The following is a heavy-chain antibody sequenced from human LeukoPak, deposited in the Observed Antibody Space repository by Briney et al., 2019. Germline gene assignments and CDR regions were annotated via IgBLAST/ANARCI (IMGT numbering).Heavy chain of an antibody. D-gene: IGHD3-3*01. Sequence: ASVKVSCKASGYTFTSNYMYWVRQAPGQGLEWMGIINPSGGTTRYAQKFQCRVTMTRDTSTSTLYMELSSLRSEDTAVYYCTRGVGVTIFGVVGQAFDIWGQGTMVTVSS. V-gene: IGHV1-46*03. CDR3: TRGVGVTIFGVVGQAFDI. CDR2: INPSGGTT. J-gene: IGHJ3*02. CDR1: GYTFTSNY.